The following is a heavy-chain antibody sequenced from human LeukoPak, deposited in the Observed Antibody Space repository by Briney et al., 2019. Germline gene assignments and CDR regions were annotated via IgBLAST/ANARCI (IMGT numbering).Heavy chain of an antibody. CDR3: ASRGLYCSGGSCYRNWFDP. J-gene: IGHJ5*02. Sequence: QSEGSLRLSCAASGFTFSSYWMHWVRQAPGKGLVWVSRINSDGSSTSYADSVKGRFTISRDNAKNTLYLQMNSLRAEDTAVYYCASRGLYCSGGSCYRNWFDPWGQGTLVTVSS. D-gene: IGHD2-15*01. V-gene: IGHV3-74*01. CDR2: INSDGSST. CDR1: GFTFSSYW.